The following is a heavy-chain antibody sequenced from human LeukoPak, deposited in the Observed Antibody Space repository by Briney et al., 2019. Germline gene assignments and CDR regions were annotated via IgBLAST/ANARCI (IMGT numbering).Heavy chain of an antibody. D-gene: IGHD3-9*01. CDR3: AHRLRHSSRLREF. Sequence: GPTLSYPTPTLTLTCTFSGFSLRTSGVGVGWIRQLPPKALEWLSLLYWHGDKPYSPSLKSRLTITQDTTNTQVARPLTNIDPVHTATYYCAHRLRHSSRLREFWGRGTLVSVSS. CDR2: LYWHGDK. V-gene: IGHV2-5*01. CDR1: GFSLRTSGVG. J-gene: IGHJ4*02.